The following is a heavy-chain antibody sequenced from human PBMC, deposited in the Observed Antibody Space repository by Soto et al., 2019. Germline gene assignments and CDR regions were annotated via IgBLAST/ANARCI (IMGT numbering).Heavy chain of an antibody. CDR2: INHSGST. D-gene: IGHD6-19*01. V-gene: IGHV4-34*01. Sequence: SETLSLTCAVYGGSFSGYYWSWIRQPPGKGLEWIGEINHSGSTNYNPSLKSRVTISVDTSKNQFSLKLSSVTAADTAVYYCARLMGSSGWYYFDYYGMVVWGQGTTVTVSS. CDR3: ARLMGSSGWYYFDYYGMVV. J-gene: IGHJ6*02. CDR1: GGSFSGYY.